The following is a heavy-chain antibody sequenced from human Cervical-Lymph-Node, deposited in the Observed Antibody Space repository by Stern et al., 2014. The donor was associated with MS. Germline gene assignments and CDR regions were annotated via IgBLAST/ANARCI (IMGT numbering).Heavy chain of an antibody. CDR1: GFTFSSYG. CDR2: ISYDGNHK. J-gene: IGHJ4*02. D-gene: IGHD2-8*01. Sequence: VQLVESGGAVVQPGRSLRLSCAASGFTFSSYGMHWVRQAPGKGLEWVTAISYDGNHKYYAASVKGRFTISRDNSKNTLHLQMNSVTPDDTAIYYCARDYEDTSMLFDHWGQGTLATVSS. CDR3: ARDYEDTSMLFDH. V-gene: IGHV3-30*03.